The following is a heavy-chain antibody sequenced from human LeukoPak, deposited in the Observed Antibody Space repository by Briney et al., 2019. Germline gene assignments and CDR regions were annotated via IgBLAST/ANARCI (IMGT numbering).Heavy chain of an antibody. CDR3: ARDTPYGSGWYWYDY. J-gene: IGHJ4*02. V-gene: IGHV3-30*04. D-gene: IGHD6-19*01. CDR1: GFTFSSYA. Sequence: GRSLRLSCAASGFTFSSYAMHWVRQAPGKGLEWVAVISYDGSNKYYADSVKGRFTISRDNSKNTLYLQMNSLRAEDTAVYYCARDTPYGSGWYWYDYWGQGTLVTVSS. CDR2: ISYDGSNK.